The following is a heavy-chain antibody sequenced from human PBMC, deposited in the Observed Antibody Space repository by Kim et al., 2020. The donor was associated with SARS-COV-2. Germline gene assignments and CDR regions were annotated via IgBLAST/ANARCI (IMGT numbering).Heavy chain of an antibody. CDR3: RGVGEVGADY. V-gene: IGHV3-15*06. CDR2: T. D-gene: IGHD3-10*01. Sequence: TNSAEPGKGRLTNSKNTSKNTLYLQMNSLKTEDTAVYYCRGVGEVGADYWGQGTLVTVSS. J-gene: IGHJ4*02.